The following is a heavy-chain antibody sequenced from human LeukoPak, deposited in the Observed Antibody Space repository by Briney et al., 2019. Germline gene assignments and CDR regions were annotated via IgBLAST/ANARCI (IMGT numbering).Heavy chain of an antibody. J-gene: IGHJ5*02. Sequence: GESLKISCKGSGYTFTSCWIAWVRQMPGKGLEWMGIIYPGDSDTRYSPSFQGQVTISADKSITTAYLQWSSLRASDTAMYYCARLYYYDTSGYPHNWFDPWGQGTLVTVSS. CDR1: GYTFTSCW. CDR3: ARLYYYDTSGYPHNWFDP. CDR2: IYPGDSDT. D-gene: IGHD3-22*01. V-gene: IGHV5-51*01.